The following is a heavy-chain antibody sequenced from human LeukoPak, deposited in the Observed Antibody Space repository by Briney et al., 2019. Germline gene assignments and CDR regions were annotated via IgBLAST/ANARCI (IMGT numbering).Heavy chain of an antibody. Sequence: SGGSLRLSCAASGFTFSSYSMNWVRQAPGKGLEWVSYISSSSSTIYYADSVKGRFTISRDNAKNSLYLQMNSLRAEDTAVYYCAREGPGAFGIWGQGTIVTVSS. CDR3: AREGPGAFGI. CDR1: GFTFSSYS. CDR2: ISSSSSTI. J-gene: IGHJ3*02. V-gene: IGHV3-48*01.